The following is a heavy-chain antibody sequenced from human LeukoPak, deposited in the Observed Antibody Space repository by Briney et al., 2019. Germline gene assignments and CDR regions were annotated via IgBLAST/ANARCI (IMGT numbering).Heavy chain of an antibody. J-gene: IGHJ4*02. CDR2: ISSSSSYT. V-gene: IGHV3-11*06. CDR1: GFIFSDYS. CDR3: ARGGAAAGTVIFDY. D-gene: IGHD6-13*01. Sequence: GGSLRLSCAASGFIFSDYSMSWIRQAPGKGLEWVSYISSSSSYTNYADSVKGQFTISRDNAKNSLYLQMNSLRAEDTAVYYCARGGAAAGTVIFDYWGQGTLVTVSS.